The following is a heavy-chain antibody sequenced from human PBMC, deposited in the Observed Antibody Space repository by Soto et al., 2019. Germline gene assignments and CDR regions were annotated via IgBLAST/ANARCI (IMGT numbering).Heavy chain of an antibody. V-gene: IGHV3-23*01. J-gene: IGHJ6*02. Sequence: EVQLLEAGGVLVQPGGSLRLSCAASGFTFSTYAMSWVRQAPGKGLEWVSVISASGGSTFYADSVKGRFTVSRDNSRNTLYLQVISLRVEDTAVYYCAKDLRTSTNYNYGMDVWGQGTTVTVSS. CDR1: GFTFSTYA. CDR3: AKDLRTSTNYNYGMDV. CDR2: ISASGGST.